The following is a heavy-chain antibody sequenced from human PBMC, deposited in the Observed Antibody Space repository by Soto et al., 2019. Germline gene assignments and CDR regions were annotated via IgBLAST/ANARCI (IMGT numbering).Heavy chain of an antibody. V-gene: IGHV1-8*01. CDR2: MNPNSGNT. Sequence: ASVKVSCKASGYTFTSYDTNWVRQATGQGLEWMGWMNPNSGNTGYAQKFQGRVTMTRNTSISTAYMELSSLRSEDTAVYYCARVTPYYYYMDVWGKGTTVTVSS. J-gene: IGHJ6*03. CDR1: GYTFTSYD. CDR3: ARVTPYYYYMDV.